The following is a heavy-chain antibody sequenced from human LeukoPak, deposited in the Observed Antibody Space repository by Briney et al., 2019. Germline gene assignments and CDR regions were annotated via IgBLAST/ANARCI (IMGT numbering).Heavy chain of an antibody. CDR1: GFTFSSYA. Sequence: GRSLRLSCAASGFTFSSYAMSWVRQAPGKGLEWVSAISGSGGSTYYADSVKGRFTISRDNSKNTLYLQMNSLRAEDTAVYYCAKDKEYQLLFDYWGQGTLVTVSS. CDR2: ISGSGGST. J-gene: IGHJ4*02. D-gene: IGHD2-2*01. CDR3: AKDKEYQLLFDY. V-gene: IGHV3-23*01.